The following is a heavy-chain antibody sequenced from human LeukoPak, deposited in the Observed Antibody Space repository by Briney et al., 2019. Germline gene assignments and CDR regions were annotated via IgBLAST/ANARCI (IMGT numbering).Heavy chain of an antibody. J-gene: IGHJ4*02. Sequence: GGSLRLSCAASGFTFNTYNMNWVRQAPGKGLEWVSYISGSSNTIYYADSVKGRFTISRDNAKNSLYLQMNSLRADDTAVYYCARDAGSYHFDYWGQGTLVTVSS. D-gene: IGHD1-26*01. CDR3: ARDAGSYHFDY. V-gene: IGHV3-48*01. CDR1: GFTFNTYN. CDR2: ISGSSNTI.